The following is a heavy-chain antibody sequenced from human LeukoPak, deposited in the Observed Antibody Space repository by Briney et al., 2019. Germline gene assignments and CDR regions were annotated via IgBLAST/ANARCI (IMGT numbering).Heavy chain of an antibody. J-gene: IGHJ4*02. Sequence: AGGSLRLSCAASEFIFNNFAMTWVRQAPGKGLERVSSISGSGRTTYYADSVKGRFTISRDNSKNTLFLQMSSLRADDTAIYYCAKGKKLYDSNDYYFFAPLEYWGQGALVTVSS. CDR1: EFIFNNFA. V-gene: IGHV3-23*01. D-gene: IGHD3-22*01. CDR3: AKGKKLYDSNDYYFFAPLEY. CDR2: ISGSGRTT.